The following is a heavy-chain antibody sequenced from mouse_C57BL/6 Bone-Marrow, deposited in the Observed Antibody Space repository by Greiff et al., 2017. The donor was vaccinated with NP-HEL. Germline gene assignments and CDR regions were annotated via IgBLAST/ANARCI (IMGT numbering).Heavy chain of an antibody. J-gene: IGHJ2*01. CDR1: GYTFTSYW. V-gene: IGHV1-64*01. D-gene: IGHD1-1*01. CDR3: ANYYGSSYDYFDY. CDR2: IHPNSGST. Sequence: QVQLQQPGAELVKPGASVKLSCKASGYTFTSYWMHWVKQRPGQGLEWIGMIHPNSGSTNYNEKFKSKATLTVDKSSSTAYMQLSSLTSEDSAVYYCANYYGSSYDYFDYWGQGTTLTVSS.